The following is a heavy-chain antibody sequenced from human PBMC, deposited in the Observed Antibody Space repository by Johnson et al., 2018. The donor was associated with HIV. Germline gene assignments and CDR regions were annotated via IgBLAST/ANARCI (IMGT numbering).Heavy chain of an antibody. Sequence: VQLVESGGGVVQPGRSLRLSCAASGFTVSSNYMSWVRQAPGKGLESVSVIYSGGSTYYADPVKGSFTISRDNSKNTLYLQMNSLRAEDTAVYYCARDVANYYDPGAFDIWGQGTMVTVSS. CDR3: ARDVANYYDPGAFDI. CDR2: IYSGGST. D-gene: IGHD3-22*01. J-gene: IGHJ3*02. V-gene: IGHV3-66*01. CDR1: GFTVSSNY.